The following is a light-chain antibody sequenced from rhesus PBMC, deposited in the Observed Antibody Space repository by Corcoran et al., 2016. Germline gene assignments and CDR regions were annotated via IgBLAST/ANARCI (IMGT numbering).Light chain of an antibody. Sequence: DIQMTQSPSSLSASVGDRVTISCRASQDITNCLAWYQQKPGKAPKLMIYRASDLETGVPSRFSGSGSGTEFTLTIRSLQPEDVATYYCQQHDNSPYSFGQGTKVEI. CDR2: RAS. J-gene: IGKJ2*01. CDR3: QQHDNSPYS. V-gene: IGKV1-69*01. CDR1: QDITNC.